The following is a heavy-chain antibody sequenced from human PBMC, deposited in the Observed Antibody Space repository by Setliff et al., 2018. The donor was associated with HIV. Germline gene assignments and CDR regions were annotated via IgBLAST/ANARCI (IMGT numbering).Heavy chain of an antibody. CDR2: INHSGST. CDR1: GGSFRGYY. D-gene: IGHD3-16*02. V-gene: IGHV4-34*01. CDR3: ARGSDYIWGNYRFPFDY. Sequence: PSETLSLTCAVYGGSFRGYYWSWIRQPPGKGLEWIGEINHSGSTNYNPSLKSRVTISVDTSKSQLSLKLSSVTAADTALYYCARGSDYIWGNYRFPFDYWGQGTLVTVPS. J-gene: IGHJ4*02.